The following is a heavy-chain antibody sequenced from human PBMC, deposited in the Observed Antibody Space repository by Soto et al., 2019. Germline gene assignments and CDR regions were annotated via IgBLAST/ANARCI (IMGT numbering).Heavy chain of an antibody. CDR1: GFTFSSYG. V-gene: IGHV3-33*01. J-gene: IGHJ4*02. D-gene: IGHD6-13*01. CDR3: ARYPKQQLVMYYFDY. CDR2: IWYDGSNK. Sequence: QVQLVESGGGVVQPGRSLRLSCAASGFTFSSYGMHWVRQAPGKGLEWVAVIWYDGSNKYYADAVKGRFTISRDNSKNTLYLQMNSLRAEDTAVYYCARYPKQQLVMYYFDYWGQGTLVTVSS.